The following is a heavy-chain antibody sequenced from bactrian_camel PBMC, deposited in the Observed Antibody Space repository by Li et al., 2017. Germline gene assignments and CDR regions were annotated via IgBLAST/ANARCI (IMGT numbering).Heavy chain of an antibody. CDR3: AAQGPGANCRRIKKPDFPY. D-gene: IGHD7*01. CDR1: GYNNIFIVCT. V-gene: IGHV3S53*01. CDR2: ITPDGIP. Sequence: HVQLVESGGGSVQAGGSLKLSCAASGYNNIFIVCTMGWYRQAPGKEREMISSITPDGIPSYVESVAGRFTISKDNSKNTLYLQMNSLKPEDTAMYYCAAQGPGANCRRIKKPDFPYWGQGTQVTVS. J-gene: IGHJ6*01.